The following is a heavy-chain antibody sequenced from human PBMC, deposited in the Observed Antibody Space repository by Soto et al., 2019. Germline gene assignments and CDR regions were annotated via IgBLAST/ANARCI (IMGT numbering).Heavy chain of an antibody. D-gene: IGHD3-10*02. J-gene: IGHJ4*02. Sequence: KPPETLSLTCSDSVGSVSSGRFYWSWIGQPPGKGLEWIGYIYHGARSYYHPSLNSRVTISADMSKKQFSLKLSSVNAADPAVYYCARELLFHRDFDLWGLGKLVTVS. V-gene: IGHV4-30-2*01. CDR3: ARELLFHRDFDL. CDR2: IYHGARS. CDR1: VGSVSSGRFY.